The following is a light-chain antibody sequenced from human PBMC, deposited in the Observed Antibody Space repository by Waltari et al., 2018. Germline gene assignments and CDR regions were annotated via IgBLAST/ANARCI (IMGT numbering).Light chain of an antibody. V-gene: IGLV1-51*02. CDR2: KKN. CDR1: RTNIGINY. J-gene: IGLJ2*01. Sequence: QSVLTQPPSVSAAPGQEVTISCSGSRTNIGINYVAWCQQLPGTAPKLLMYKKNERPAGISDRYACSRSGTSATLDITGLQTGDEGDYYCGTWDSSVSGVVVGGGTKLTVL. CDR3: GTWDSSVSGVV.